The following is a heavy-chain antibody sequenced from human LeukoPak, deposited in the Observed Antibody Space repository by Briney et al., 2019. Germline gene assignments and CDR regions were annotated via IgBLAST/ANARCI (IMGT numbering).Heavy chain of an antibody. CDR3: VRLGIVGATAFDY. CDR2: FYYTGST. Sequence: SETLSLTCTVSGGSISSSSFYWGWIRQPPGKGLEWIGSFYYTGSTYYNPSLKSRVTISVDTSKNQFSLRLSSVTAADTAFYYCVRLGIVGATAFDYWGQGTLVTVSS. V-gene: IGHV4-39*01. D-gene: IGHD1-26*01. J-gene: IGHJ4*02. CDR1: GGSISSSSFY.